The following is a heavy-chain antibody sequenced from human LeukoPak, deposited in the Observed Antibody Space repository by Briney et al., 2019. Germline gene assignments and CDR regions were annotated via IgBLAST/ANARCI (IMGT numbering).Heavy chain of an antibody. CDR1: GFTFSDYY. J-gene: IGHJ4*02. CDR2: ISSSGSTI. D-gene: IGHD3-22*01. CDR3: ARDRPYYYDSSGYLGGVDY. V-gene: IGHV3-11*01. Sequence: PGGSLRLSCAASGFTFSDYYMSWIRQAPGKGLEWVSYISSSGSTIYYADSVKGRFTISRGNAKNSLYLQMNSLRAEDTAVYYCARDRPYYYDSSGYLGGVDYWGQGTLVTVSS.